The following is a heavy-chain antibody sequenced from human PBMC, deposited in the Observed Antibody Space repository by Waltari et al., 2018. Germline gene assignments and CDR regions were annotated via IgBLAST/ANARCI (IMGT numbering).Heavy chain of an antibody. J-gene: IGHJ4*02. CDR2: IDPSDSYT. V-gene: IGHV5-10-1*03. D-gene: IGHD3-9*01. CDR1: GYNFTNYW. Sequence: EVQLVQSGAEVKKPGESLRISCKGSGYNFTNYWITWVRQMPGKGMEWMGRIDPSDSYTNFNPAFQGHVAFSADTSITTAVLQWSSREASDSAIYYCARLSLQHVDWVDLDHWGQGTQVTVSS. CDR3: ARLSLQHVDWVDLDH.